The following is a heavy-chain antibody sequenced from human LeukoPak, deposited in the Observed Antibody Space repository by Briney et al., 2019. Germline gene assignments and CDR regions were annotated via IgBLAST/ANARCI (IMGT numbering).Heavy chain of an antibody. CDR2: IYPDDSDT. CDR3: ASVISCGLSGMDV. CDR1: GYSFTRYW. D-gene: IGHD3-16*01. Sequence: GESLKISCKGSGYSFTRYWIGWVRQMPGKGLEGMGIIYPDDSDTRFSPSFQGQVTISADKSISTAYLQWSSLKASDTAMYYCASVISCGLSGMDVWGQGTTVTVSS. J-gene: IGHJ6*02. V-gene: IGHV5-51*01.